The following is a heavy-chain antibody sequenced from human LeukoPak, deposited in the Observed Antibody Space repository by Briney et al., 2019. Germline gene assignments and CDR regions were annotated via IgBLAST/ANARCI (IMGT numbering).Heavy chain of an antibody. CDR1: GFTFSSYW. D-gene: IGHD4-17*01. CDR2: IKQDGSEK. CDR3: ASLYGDHNYYYYGMDV. J-gene: IGHJ6*02. V-gene: IGHV3-7*01. Sequence: PGGSLRLSCESSGFTFSSYWMSWVRQAPGKGLEWVANIKQDGSEKYYVDSVKGRFTISRDNAKNSLYLQMNSLRAEDTAVYYCASLYGDHNYYYYGMDVWGQGTTVTVSS.